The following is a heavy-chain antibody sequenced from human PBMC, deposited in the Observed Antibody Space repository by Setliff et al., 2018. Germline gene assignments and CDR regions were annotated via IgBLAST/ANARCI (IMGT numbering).Heavy chain of an antibody. CDR3: ARSSAPIKRDYMDV. D-gene: IGHD2-2*02. CDR1: GFTFSSYG. CDR2: ISSSSTTI. J-gene: IGHJ6*03. V-gene: IGHV3-48*01. Sequence: GGSLRLSCAASGFTFSSYGMNWVHQAPGKGLEWLSYISSSSTTIYYADSVKGRFTVSRDNAKNSLYLQMNSLRADDAAVYYCARSSAPIKRDYMDVWGKGTTVTVSS.